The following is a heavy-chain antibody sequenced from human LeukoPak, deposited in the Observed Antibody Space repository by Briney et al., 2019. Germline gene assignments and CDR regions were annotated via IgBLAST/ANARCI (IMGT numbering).Heavy chain of an antibody. J-gene: IGHJ4*02. CDR1: GGSISSSSYY. D-gene: IGHD6-19*01. CDR2: IYYSGST. V-gene: IGHV4-39*01. CDR3: ARHQETAVAGTTSPYFDY. Sequence: SETLSLTCTVSGGSISSSSYYWGWIRHPPGKGLEWIGSIYYSGSTYYNPSLKSRVTISVDTSKNQFSLKLSSVTAADTAVYYCARHQETAVAGTTSPYFDYWGQGTLVTVSS.